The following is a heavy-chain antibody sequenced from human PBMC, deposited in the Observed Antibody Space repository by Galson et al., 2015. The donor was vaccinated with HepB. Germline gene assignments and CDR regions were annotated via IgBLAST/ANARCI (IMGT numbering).Heavy chain of an antibody. CDR1: GFTFGDYS. CDR2: VRAKVYGGTI. Sequence: SLRLSCAASGFTFGDYSMSWVRQAPGKGLERVGFVRAKVYGGTIEYAASVRGRFTISRDDSKSIAYLQMNNLKTEDTAVYYCTRNVVAAGDVYYYGMDVWGQGTTVTVSS. V-gene: IGHV3-49*04. CDR3: TRNVVAAGDVYYYGMDV. D-gene: IGHD6-13*01. J-gene: IGHJ6*02.